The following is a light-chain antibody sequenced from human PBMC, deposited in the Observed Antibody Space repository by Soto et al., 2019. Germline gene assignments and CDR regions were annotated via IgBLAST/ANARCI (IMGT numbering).Light chain of an antibody. J-gene: IGKJ4*01. CDR1: QSVSSN. CDR3: QQYNNWPPLT. Sequence: EIVMTQSPATLSVSPGARATLSCRASQSVSSNLAWYQQKPGQAPRLLIYGASTRATGIPARFSVSGSGTEFTLTISSLQSEDCAVYYCQQYNNWPPLTFGGGTKVEIK. V-gene: IGKV3-15*01. CDR2: GAS.